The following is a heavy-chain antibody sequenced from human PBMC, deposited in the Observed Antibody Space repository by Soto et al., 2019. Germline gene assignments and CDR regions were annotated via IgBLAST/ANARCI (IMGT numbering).Heavy chain of an antibody. J-gene: IGHJ4*01. CDR3: GCLKDSHFHF. CDR1: GGSISSGGYF. D-gene: IGHD2-15*01. CDR2: ISSNGIT. V-gene: IGHV4-31*03. Sequence: QVQLQESGPGLVKPSQTLSLTCTVSGGSISSGGYFWSWIRQHPEKGLEWIGYISSNGITYYNPSLESRFTISWATSKNQFSLILHSVTAAHTAVYYCGCLKDSHFHFWGHGTLVTVSS.